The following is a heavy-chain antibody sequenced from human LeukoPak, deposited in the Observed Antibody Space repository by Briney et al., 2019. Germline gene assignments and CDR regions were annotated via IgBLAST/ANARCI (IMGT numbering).Heavy chain of an antibody. Sequence: GGSLRLSCVASGFTFSSYAMHWVRQTPGKGLEYVSGINSNGGSTHYANSVKGRFTISRDNSKHTLYLQMGSLRAEDTAVYYCAREHYDSSGYPGYWGQGTLVTVSS. V-gene: IGHV3-64*01. J-gene: IGHJ4*02. CDR2: INSNGGST. CDR3: AREHYDSSGYPGY. CDR1: GFTFSSYA. D-gene: IGHD3-22*01.